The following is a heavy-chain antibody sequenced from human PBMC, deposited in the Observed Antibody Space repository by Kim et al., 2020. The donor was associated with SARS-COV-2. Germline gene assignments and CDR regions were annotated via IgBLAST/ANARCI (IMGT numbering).Heavy chain of an antibody. J-gene: IGHJ6*03. D-gene: IGHD4-4*01. V-gene: IGHV4-34*01. CDR3: ARDRAVTTFYYYYSMDV. Sequence: SLKSGVTISVSTSKNQFSLKLSSVTAADTAVYYCARDRAVTTFYYYYSMDVWGKGTTVTVSS.